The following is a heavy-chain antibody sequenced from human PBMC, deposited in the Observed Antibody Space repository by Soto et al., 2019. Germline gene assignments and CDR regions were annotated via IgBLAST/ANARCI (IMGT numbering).Heavy chain of an antibody. V-gene: IGHV3-33*01. CDR2: IWYDGSNK. CDR1: GFTFSSYG. D-gene: IGHD4-17*01. J-gene: IGHJ6*02. Sequence: GGSLRLSCAASGFTFSSYGMHWVRQAPGKGLEWVAVIWYDGSNKYYADSVKGRFTISRDNSKNTLYLQMNSLRAEDTAVYYCARETDYPPIDYGDYVDYYYYGMDVWGQGTTVTVSS. CDR3: ARETDYPPIDYGDYVDYYYYGMDV.